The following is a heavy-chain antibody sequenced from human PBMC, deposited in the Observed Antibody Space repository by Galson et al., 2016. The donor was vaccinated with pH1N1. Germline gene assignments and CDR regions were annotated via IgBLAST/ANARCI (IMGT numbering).Heavy chain of an antibody. CDR2: ISGSGGRT. J-gene: IGHJ4*01. Sequence: SLRLSCAASGFKISNYAMTWVRQAPGKGLEWVSTISGSGGRTYSADSVKGRFTISRDNSKKVFYLQMNSLRVEDTAIYYCARDLLSSGLYYFDYWGQGTLVTVSS. D-gene: IGHD6-19*01. V-gene: IGHV3-23*01. CDR3: ARDLLSSGLYYFDY. CDR1: GFKISNYA.